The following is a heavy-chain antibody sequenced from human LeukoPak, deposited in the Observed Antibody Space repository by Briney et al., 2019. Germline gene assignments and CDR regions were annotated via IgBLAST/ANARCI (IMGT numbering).Heavy chain of an antibody. J-gene: IGHJ4*02. Sequence: GGSLRLSCAASGFTFSSYSMNWVRQAPGKGLEWVSAFSGSGGDTYYADSVKGRFTISRDNSKNTLYLQMNSLRAEDTAVYYCAKSGYNRFDYWGQGTLVTVSS. CDR2: FSGSGGDT. CDR3: AKSGYNRFDY. D-gene: IGHD5-24*01. CDR1: GFTFSSYS. V-gene: IGHV3-23*01.